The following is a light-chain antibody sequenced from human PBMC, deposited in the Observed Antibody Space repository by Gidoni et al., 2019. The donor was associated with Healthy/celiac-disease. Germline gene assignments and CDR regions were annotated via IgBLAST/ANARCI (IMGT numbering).Light chain of an antibody. J-gene: IGLJ2*01. CDR1: SSNIGAGYD. CDR3: QSYDSSLSGVV. CDR2: GNS. Sequence: QSVLPPPPSVSGAPGPRVTISCTGSSSNIGAGYDVHWYQQLPGTAPKLLIYGNSNRPSGVPDRFSGSKSGTSASLAISGLQAEDEADYYCQSYDSSLSGVVFGGGTKLTVL. V-gene: IGLV1-40*01.